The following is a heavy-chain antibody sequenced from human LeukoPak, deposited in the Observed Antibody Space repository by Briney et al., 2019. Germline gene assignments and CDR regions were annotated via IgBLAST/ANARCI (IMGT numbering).Heavy chain of an antibody. Sequence: GGSLRLSCAASGFNFRNYWMHWFRQAPGKGLVWVSRINSDGISTSYADSVKGQFTISRDNAENTLYLQINSLRAEDTAVYYCATDEAATGRLDYWGQGTLVTDSS. D-gene: IGHD1-1*01. CDR1: GFNFRNYW. CDR3: ATDEAATGRLDY. CDR2: INSDGIST. V-gene: IGHV3-74*01. J-gene: IGHJ4*02.